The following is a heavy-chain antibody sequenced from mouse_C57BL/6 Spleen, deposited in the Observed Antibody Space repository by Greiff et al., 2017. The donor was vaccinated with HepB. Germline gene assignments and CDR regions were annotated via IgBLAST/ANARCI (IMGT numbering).Heavy chain of an antibody. Sequence: EVKLVESGGGLVQPGGSLSLSCAASGFTFTDYYMSWVSQPPGKALEWLGFFSNKANGYTTEYSASVKGRFTIYRDNSQSILYLQMNALRAEDSATYYCAKYLDGFLFDYWGQGTTLTVSS. J-gene: IGHJ2*01. D-gene: IGHD2-3*01. CDR1: GFTFTDYY. V-gene: IGHV7-3*01. CDR3: AKYLDGFLFDY. CDR2: FSNKANGYTT.